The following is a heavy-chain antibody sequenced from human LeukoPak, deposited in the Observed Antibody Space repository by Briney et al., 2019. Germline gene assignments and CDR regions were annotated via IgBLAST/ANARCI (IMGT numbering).Heavy chain of an antibody. CDR3: ARGGSAGSYSLEPFDY. J-gene: IGHJ4*02. D-gene: IGHD1-26*01. Sequence: PSQTLSLTCTVSGGSISSGDYSWSWIRQPPGQGLEWIGYIYYSGSTYYNPSLKSRVTISVDTSKNQFSLKLSSVTAADTAVYYCARGGSAGSYSLEPFDYWGQGTLVTVSS. CDR2: IYYSGST. CDR1: GGSISSGDYS. V-gene: IGHV4-30-4*01.